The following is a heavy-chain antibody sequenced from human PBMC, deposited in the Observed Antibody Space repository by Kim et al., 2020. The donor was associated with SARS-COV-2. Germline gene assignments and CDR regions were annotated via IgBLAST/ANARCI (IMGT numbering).Heavy chain of an antibody. CDR3: VIGGCISPRNGFDP. Sequence: GGSLRLSCAASGFTFSTCAMNWVRQAPGKGLEWVSTVSGTAVNTNYADSVKGRFTSSRDNSENTLYLQMNSLRADDTAIYYCVIGGCISPRNGFDPWGQGTLVTVSS. V-gene: IGHV3-23*01. CDR1: GFTFSTCA. CDR2: VSGTAVNT. J-gene: IGHJ5*02.